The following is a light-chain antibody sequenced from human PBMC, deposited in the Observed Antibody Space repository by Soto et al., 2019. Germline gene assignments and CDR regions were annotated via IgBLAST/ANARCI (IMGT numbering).Light chain of an antibody. J-gene: IGKJ2*01. CDR1: ERVSTN. V-gene: IGKV3-15*01. CDR3: QKYNSAPYT. CDR2: SAS. Sequence: DIVMTQSPLTLSVSPGESATLSCRASERVSTNLAWYQQTPGQAPRLLIYSASRRPTDIPVRFSGSGSGAEFTLTISSLQSEDFAIYYCQKYNSAPYTFGQGTKLEIK.